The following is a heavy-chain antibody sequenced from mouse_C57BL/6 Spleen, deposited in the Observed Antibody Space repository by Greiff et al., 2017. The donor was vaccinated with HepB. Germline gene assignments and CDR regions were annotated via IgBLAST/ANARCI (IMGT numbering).Heavy chain of an antibody. J-gene: IGHJ3*01. D-gene: IGHD1-1*01. CDR2: IDPETGGT. V-gene: IGHV1-15*01. CDR1: GYTFTDYE. Sequence: QVQLQQSGAELVRPGASVTLSCKASGYTFTDYEMHWVKQTPVHGLEWIGAIDPETGGTAYNQKFKGKAILTADKSSSTAYMELRSLTSEDSAVYYCTRSGYYGSNGFAYWGQGTLVTVSA. CDR3: TRSGYYGSNGFAY.